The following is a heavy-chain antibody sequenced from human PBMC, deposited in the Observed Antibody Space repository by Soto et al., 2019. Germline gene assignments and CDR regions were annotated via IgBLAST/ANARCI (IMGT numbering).Heavy chain of an antibody. D-gene: IGHD3-9*01. J-gene: IGHJ4*02. Sequence: ASVKVSCKASGYTFTSYAMHWVRQAPGQRLEGMGWINAGNGNTKYSQKFQGRVTITRDTSASTAYMELSSLRSEDTAVYYCARTRYFENYFDYWGQGTLVTVSS. V-gene: IGHV1-3*01. CDR1: GYTFTSYA. CDR2: INAGNGNT. CDR3: ARTRYFENYFDY.